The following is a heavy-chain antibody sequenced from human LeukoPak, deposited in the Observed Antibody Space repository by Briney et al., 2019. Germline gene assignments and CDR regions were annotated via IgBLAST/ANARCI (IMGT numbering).Heavy chain of an antibody. V-gene: IGHV4-39*01. CDR2: VYYSGST. CDR1: GGSFSSSSYY. D-gene: IGHD5-24*01. J-gene: IGHJ3*02. CDR3: ARHFDRDGYTSNAFDI. Sequence: SETLSLTCTVSGGSFSSSSYYWGWIRQPPGKGLEWIGSVYYSGSTYYNASLRSRVTISVDTSKNQFSLKLSSVTAADTAVYYCARHFDRDGYTSNAFDIWGQGTMVTVSS.